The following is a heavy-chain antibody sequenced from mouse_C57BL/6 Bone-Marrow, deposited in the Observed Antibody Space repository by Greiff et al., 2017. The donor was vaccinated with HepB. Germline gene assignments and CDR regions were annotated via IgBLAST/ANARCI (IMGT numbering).Heavy chain of an antibody. CDR2: ISDGGSYT. J-gene: IGHJ3*01. CDR1: GFTFSSYA. V-gene: IGHV5-4*01. Sequence: EVMLVESGGGLVKPGGSLKLSCAASGFTFSSYAMSWVRQTPEKRLEWVATISDGGSYTYYPDNVKGRFTISRDNAKNNLYLQMRHLKSEDTAMYYCARDWAMWPAWFAYWGQGTLVTVSA. CDR3: ARDWAMWPAWFAY.